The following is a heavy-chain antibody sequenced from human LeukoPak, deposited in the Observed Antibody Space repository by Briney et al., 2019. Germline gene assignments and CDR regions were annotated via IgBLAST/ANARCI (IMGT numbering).Heavy chain of an antibody. D-gene: IGHD3-10*01. CDR3: AITRGGNY. CDR1: GLTFSRYL. V-gene: IGHV3-7*02. J-gene: IGHJ4*02. CDR2: INQDGSDK. Sequence: GGSLRLSCAASGLTFSRYLMTWVRQAPGKGLEWVATINQDGSDKYYVDSVKGRFTISRDNAQNSLHLQMNSLRVEDTAVYYCAITRGGNYWGQGTLVTVSS.